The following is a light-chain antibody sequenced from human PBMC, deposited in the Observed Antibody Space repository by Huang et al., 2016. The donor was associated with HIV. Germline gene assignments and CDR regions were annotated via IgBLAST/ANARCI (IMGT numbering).Light chain of an antibody. V-gene: IGKV4-1*01. J-gene: IGKJ1*01. CDR2: CAT. CDR1: QPVLDSLNKKNY. CDR3: LQYYSVPQT. Sequence: DIVMTQSPDSLAVSPGERATLNCKSSQPVLDSLNKKNYVAWFQQKPVRPPKLLMYCATTRESGLPDRFSCSGSGTDCTLTINNLQAEDVAVYFCLQYYSVPQTFGHGTKVEIK.